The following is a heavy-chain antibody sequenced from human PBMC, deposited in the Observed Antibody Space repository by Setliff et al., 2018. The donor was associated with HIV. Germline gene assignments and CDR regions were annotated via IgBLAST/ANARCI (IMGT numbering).Heavy chain of an antibody. D-gene: IGHD2-2*01. J-gene: IGHJ4*02. CDR2: IYKSGSS. Sequence: SETLSLTCTVSGGSISGTYYWNWIRQPAGRGLEWVGRIYKSGSSNANPSLKSRVTMSVDTSRNQFSLTLKSVTAADTAVYYCARADCTSTSCFFGLGGGLFDSWGRGALVTVSS. CDR3: ARADCTSTSCFFGLGGGLFDS. V-gene: IGHV4-4*07. CDR1: GGSISGTYY.